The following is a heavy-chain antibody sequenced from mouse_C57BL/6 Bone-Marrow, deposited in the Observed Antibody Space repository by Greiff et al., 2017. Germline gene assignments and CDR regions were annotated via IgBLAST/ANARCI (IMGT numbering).Heavy chain of an antibody. V-gene: IGHV1-55*01. CDR3: ARSGPLGRICDY. D-gene: IGHD4-1*01. CDR1: GYTFTSYW. Sequence: QVQLQQPGAELVKPGASVKMSCKASGYTFTSYWITWVKQRPGQGLEWIGEIYPTNGRTNDHEKFKGKAILTVDTSSNTADMQLSSLTSEDTAVFYWARSGPLGRICDYWGQGTTLTVSS. J-gene: IGHJ2*01. CDR2: IYPTNGRT.